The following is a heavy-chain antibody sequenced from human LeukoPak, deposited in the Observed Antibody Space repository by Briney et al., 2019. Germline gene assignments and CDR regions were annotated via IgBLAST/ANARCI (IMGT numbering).Heavy chain of an antibody. D-gene: IGHD3-22*01. Sequence: GSSVKVSCKASGGTFSSYAISWVRQAPGQGLEWMGGIIPIFGTANYAQKFQGRVTITTDESTSTAYMELSSLRSEDTAVYYCARAPLRQNYCDSSGYFSWFDPWGQGTLVTVSS. CDR3: ARAPLRQNYCDSSGYFSWFDP. CDR2: IIPIFGTA. J-gene: IGHJ5*02. CDR1: GGTFSSYA. V-gene: IGHV1-69*05.